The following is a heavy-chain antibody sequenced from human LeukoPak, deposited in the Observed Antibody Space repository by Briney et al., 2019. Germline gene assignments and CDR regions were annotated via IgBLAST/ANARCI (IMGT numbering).Heavy chain of an antibody. D-gene: IGHD1-26*01. Sequence: GASVKVSCKAPGYTFTSYGISWVRQAPGQGLEWMGWISAYNGNTNYAQKLQGRVTMTTDTSTSTAYMELRSLRSDDTAVYYCARGGSGGTSRGSFDYWGQGTLVTVSS. J-gene: IGHJ4*02. V-gene: IGHV1-18*01. CDR2: ISAYNGNT. CDR3: ARGGSGGTSRGSFDY. CDR1: GYTFTSYG.